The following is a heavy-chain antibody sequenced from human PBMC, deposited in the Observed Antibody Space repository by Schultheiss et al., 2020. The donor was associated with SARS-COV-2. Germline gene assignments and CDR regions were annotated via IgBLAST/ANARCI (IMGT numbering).Heavy chain of an antibody. V-gene: IGHV3-7*03. J-gene: IGHJ2*01. Sequence: GGSLRLSCAASGFTFSDYYMSWIRQAPGKGLEWEANIKQDGSEKHSVDSVKGRFTISRDNSKNTLYLQMNSLRAEDTAVYYCARDRGGRTPLWYFDLWGRGTLVTVSS. CDR1: GFTFSDYY. CDR2: IKQDGSEK. CDR3: ARDRGGRTPLWYFDL. D-gene: IGHD3-10*01.